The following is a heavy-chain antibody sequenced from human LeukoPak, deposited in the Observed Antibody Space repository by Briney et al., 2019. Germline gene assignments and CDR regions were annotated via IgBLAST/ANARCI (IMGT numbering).Heavy chain of an antibody. CDR1: GYSFTDYW. CDR2: IYPGDSDT. J-gene: IGHJ4*02. D-gene: IGHD5/OR15-5a*01. Sequence: GESLKISCQGSGYSFTDYWIGWVRQMPGKGLEWMGIIYPGDSDTRYSPSFQGQVTISANKSITTAYLQWSSLKASDTAMYYCARRRDIVSTATGTSGPTDYWGQGTLVTVSS. V-gene: IGHV5-51*01. CDR3: ARRRDIVSTATGTSGPTDY.